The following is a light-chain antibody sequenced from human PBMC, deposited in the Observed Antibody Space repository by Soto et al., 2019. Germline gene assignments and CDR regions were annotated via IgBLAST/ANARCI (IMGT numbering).Light chain of an antibody. CDR2: EVS. CDR1: SSDVGGYNY. Sequence: QSALTQPASVSGSPGQSITISCTGTSSDVGGYNYVSWYQQHPGKAPKLMIYEVSNRPSGVSNRFSGSKSGNTASRTISGLQAEDGADYYCSSYTSSSTLYVFGTGTKLTVL. V-gene: IGLV2-14*01. J-gene: IGLJ1*01. CDR3: SSYTSSSTLYV.